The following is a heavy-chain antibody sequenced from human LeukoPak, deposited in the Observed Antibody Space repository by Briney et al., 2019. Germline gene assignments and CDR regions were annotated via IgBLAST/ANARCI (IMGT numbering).Heavy chain of an antibody. J-gene: IGHJ4*02. CDR2: IIPIFGTA. V-gene: IGHV1-69*06. CDR1: GGTFSSYA. Sequence: GASVKVSCKASGGTFSSYAISWVRQAPGQGLEWMGGIIPIFGTANYAQKFQGRVTITADKSTSTAYMELSSLRSEDTAVYYCFAYGDYINYFDYWGQGTLVTVSS. CDR3: FAYGDYINYFDY. D-gene: IGHD4-17*01.